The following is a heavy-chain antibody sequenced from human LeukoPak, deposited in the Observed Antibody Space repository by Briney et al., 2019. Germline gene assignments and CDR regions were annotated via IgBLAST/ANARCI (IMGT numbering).Heavy chain of an antibody. D-gene: IGHD3-10*01. Sequence: ASVKVSCKASGYTFTSYDINWVRQATGQGLEWMGWMNPNSDNTGYAQKFQGRVTMTEDTSTDTAYMELSSLRSEDTAVYYCATGSTMVRGVIIRFGYWGQGTLVTVSS. CDR3: ATGSTMVRGVIIRFGY. J-gene: IGHJ4*02. CDR1: GYTFTSYD. V-gene: IGHV1-8*01. CDR2: MNPNSDNT.